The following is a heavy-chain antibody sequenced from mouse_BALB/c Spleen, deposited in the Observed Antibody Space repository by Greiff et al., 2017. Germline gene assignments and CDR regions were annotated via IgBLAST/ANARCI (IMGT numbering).Heavy chain of an antibody. Sequence: VQLKQSGAELVKPGASVKLSCTASGFNIKDTYMHWVKQRPEQGLEWIGRIDPANGDTKYDPKFQGKATITADTSSNTAYLQLSSLTSEDTAVYYCARTGYGYIFAYWGQGTLVTVSA. CDR2: IDPANGDT. V-gene: IGHV14-3*02. CDR1: GFNIKDTY. J-gene: IGHJ3*01. CDR3: ARTGYGYIFAY. D-gene: IGHD2-2*01.